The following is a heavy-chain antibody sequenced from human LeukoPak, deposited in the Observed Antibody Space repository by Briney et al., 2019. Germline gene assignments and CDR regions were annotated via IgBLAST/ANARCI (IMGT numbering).Heavy chain of an antibody. CDR3: ARHALAAEKGWD. J-gene: IGHJ4*02. CDR2: IYYSGST. D-gene: IGHD6-13*01. Sequence: PSETLSLTCTVSGGSISSGTYYWGWVRQPPGEGLEWIGSIYYSGSTNYSPSLKSRVTISVDTSKNQFSLKLNSVTAADTAVYYCARHALAAEKGWDWGQGTLVTVSS. CDR1: GGSISSGTYY. V-gene: IGHV4-39*07.